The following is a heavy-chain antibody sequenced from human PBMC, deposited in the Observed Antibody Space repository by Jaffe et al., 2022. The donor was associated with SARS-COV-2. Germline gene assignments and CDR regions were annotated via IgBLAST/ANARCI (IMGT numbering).Heavy chain of an antibody. CDR1: GYTFTGYY. J-gene: IGHJ5*02. CDR2: INPNSGGT. D-gene: IGHD6-19*01. V-gene: IGHV1-2*06. Sequence: QVQLVQSGAEVKKPGASVKVSCKASGYTFTGYYMHWVRQAPGQGLEWMGRINPNSGGTNYAQKFQGRVTMTRDTSISTAYMELSRLRSDDTAVYYCARGRGEQWLVHEWFDPWGQGTLVTVSS. CDR3: ARGRGEQWLVHEWFDP.